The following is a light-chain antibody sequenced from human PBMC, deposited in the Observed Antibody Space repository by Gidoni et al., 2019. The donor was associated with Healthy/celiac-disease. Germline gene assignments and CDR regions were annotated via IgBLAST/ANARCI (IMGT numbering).Light chain of an antibody. CDR2: GAS. J-gene: IGKJ2*01. Sequence: EIVLTQSPGTLSLSPGERATLSCRASQSVSSSYLAWYQQKPGQAPRLLIYGASSRATGIPDRFSGSGSGTDFTLTISRLEPEDFAVYYCQHLGFGQXTKLEIK. V-gene: IGKV3-20*01. CDR3: QHLG. CDR1: QSVSSSY.